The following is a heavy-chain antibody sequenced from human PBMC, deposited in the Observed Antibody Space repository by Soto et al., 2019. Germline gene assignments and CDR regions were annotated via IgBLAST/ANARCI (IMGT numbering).Heavy chain of an antibody. Sequence: QVQLVQSGAEVKKPGSSVKVSCKASGGTFSSYAISWVRQAPGQGLEWMGGIIPIFGTANYAQKFQGRVTITADESTSTAYMELSSLRSEDTAVYYCARVPRSSTSCYHNWFDPWGQGTLVTVSS. CDR1: GGTFSSYA. CDR2: IIPIFGTA. J-gene: IGHJ5*02. D-gene: IGHD2-2*01. V-gene: IGHV1-69*01. CDR3: ARVPRSSTSCYHNWFDP.